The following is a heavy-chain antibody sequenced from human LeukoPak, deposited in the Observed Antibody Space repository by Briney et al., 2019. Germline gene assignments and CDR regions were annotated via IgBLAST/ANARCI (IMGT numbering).Heavy chain of an antibody. CDR3: ARVGDGLNDAFDI. CDR1: GYTFTGYY. J-gene: IGHJ3*02. D-gene: IGHD5-24*01. Sequence: GASVKVSCKASGYTFTGYYMNWVRQAPGQGLEWLGRINPNTGGTNFAQSFQGRVTMTRDTSITTAYMELSRLRSDDTALYYCARVGDGLNDAFDIWGQGTMVTVSS. V-gene: IGHV1-2*06. CDR2: INPNTGGT.